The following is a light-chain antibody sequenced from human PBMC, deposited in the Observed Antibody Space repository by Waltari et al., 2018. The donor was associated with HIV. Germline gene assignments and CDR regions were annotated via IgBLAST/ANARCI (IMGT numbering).Light chain of an antibody. CDR3: AAWDDSLREV. J-gene: IGLJ3*02. CDR1: SPNTGTTF. Sequence: SVLTPPPPASGPPGHSAPIPCSGSSPNTGTTFVSWYQQLPGAAPKLLIYRNNQRPSGVPDRFSGSKSGTSASLAISGLRSEDEADYYCAAWDDSLREVFGGGTKLTVL. CDR2: RNN. V-gene: IGLV1-47*01.